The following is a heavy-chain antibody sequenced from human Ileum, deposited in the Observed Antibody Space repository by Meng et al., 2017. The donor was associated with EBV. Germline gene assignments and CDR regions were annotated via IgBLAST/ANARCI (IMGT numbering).Heavy chain of an antibody. Sequence: QVLLQESGPGLVKPSGTLSLTCAVSGGSISSSNWWSWVHQPPGKGLEWIGKIYHSGITIYNPSLKSRVTMSVDNSKNQFSLKLNSMTAADTAVYYCARDPTGGEDHQRVWGQGTLVTVSS. CDR3: ARDPTGGEDHQRV. V-gene: IGHV4-4*02. CDR2: IYHSGIT. D-gene: IGHD1-14*01. CDR1: GGSISSSNW. J-gene: IGHJ4*02.